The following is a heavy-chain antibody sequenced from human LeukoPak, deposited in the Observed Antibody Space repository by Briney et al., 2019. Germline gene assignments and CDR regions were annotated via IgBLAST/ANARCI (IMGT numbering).Heavy chain of an antibody. CDR3: ARVRMVRGVPINWFDP. CDR2: IIPIFGTA. Sequence: SVKVSCKASGGTFSSYAISWVRQAPGQGLEWMGGIIPIFGTANYAQKFQGRVTITADKSTSTAYMELSSLRSEDTAVYYCARVRMVRGVPINWFDPWGQGTLVTVSS. D-gene: IGHD3-10*01. V-gene: IGHV1-69*06. CDR1: GGTFSSYA. J-gene: IGHJ5*02.